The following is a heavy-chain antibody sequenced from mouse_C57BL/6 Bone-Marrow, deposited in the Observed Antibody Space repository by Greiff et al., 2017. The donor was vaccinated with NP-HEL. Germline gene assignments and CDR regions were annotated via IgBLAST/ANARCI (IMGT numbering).Heavy chain of an antibody. V-gene: IGHV6-3*01. CDR2: IRLKSDNYAT. CDR3: TGEDDYVSYAMDY. CDR1: GFTFSNYW. J-gene: IGHJ4*01. D-gene: IGHD2-4*01. Sequence: EVQRVESGGGLVQPGGSMKLSCVASGFTFSNYWMNWVRQSPEKGLEWVAQIRLKSDNYATHYAESVKGRFTISRDDSKSSVYLQMNNLRAEDTGIYYCTGEDDYVSYAMDYWGQGTSVTVSS.